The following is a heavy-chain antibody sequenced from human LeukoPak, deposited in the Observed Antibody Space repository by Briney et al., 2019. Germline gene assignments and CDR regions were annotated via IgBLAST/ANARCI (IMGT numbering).Heavy chain of an antibody. J-gene: IGHJ5*02. V-gene: IGHV4-34*01. CDR2: INHSGST. CDR3: ARTKLMVYASWFDP. Sequence: SETLSLTCAVYGGSFSGYYWSWIRQPPGKGLEWIGEINHSGSTNYNPSLKSRVTISVDTSKNQFSLKLSSVTAADTAVYYCARTKLMVYASWFDPWGQGTLVTVSS. D-gene: IGHD2-8*01. CDR1: GGSFSGYY.